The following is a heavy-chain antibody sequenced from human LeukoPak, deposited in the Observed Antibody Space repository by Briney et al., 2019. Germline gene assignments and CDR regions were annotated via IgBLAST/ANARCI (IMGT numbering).Heavy chain of an antibody. V-gene: IGHV4-34*01. CDR2: INHSGST. CDR1: GGSFSGYY. D-gene: IGHD5-18*01. Sequence: SETLAFTCAVYGGSFSGYYWSGIRQPPGKGLEWIGEINHSGSTNYNPSRESRVTSSGDRCGNQVPLMRSSVSAADTAVYFCAGVVGSEDTAKIVYWGRGALVTVSS. CDR3: AGVVGSEDTAKIVY. J-gene: IGHJ4*02.